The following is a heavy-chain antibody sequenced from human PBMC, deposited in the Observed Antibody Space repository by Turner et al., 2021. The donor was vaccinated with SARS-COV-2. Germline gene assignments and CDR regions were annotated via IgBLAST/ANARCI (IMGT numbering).Heavy chain of an antibody. Sequence: QVQLVESGGGVVQPGRSLRLSCTASGFTFSSFDMHWVRQVPGKGLELVAFMSFDGSNTHYTDSVKGRFTISRDSSKNTLYLQMASLRTEDTAVYYCAKEGAENYYFDCWGQGTLVTVSS. J-gene: IGHJ4*02. V-gene: IGHV3-30*18. CDR3: AKEGAENYYFDC. CDR2: MSFDGSNT. CDR1: GFTFSSFD. D-gene: IGHD1-7*01.